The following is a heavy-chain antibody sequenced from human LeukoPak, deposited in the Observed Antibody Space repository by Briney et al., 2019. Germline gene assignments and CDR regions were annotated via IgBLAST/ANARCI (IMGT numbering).Heavy chain of an antibody. CDR2: INPSGGST. V-gene: IGHV1-46*01. CDR1: GYTFTSCY. CDR3: ARDYPLHRDFDY. Sequence: ASVKVSCKASGYTFTSCYMHWVRQAPGQGLEWMGIINPSGGSTSYAQKFQGRVTMTRDTSTSTVYMELSSLRSEDTAVYYCARDYPLHRDFDYWGQGTLVTVSS. D-gene: IGHD3-16*02. J-gene: IGHJ4*02.